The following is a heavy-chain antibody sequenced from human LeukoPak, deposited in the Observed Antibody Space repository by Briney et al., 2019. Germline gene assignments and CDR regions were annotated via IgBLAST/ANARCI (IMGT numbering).Heavy chain of an antibody. Sequence: SVKVSCKAFGGTFSSYAISWVRQAPGQGLEWMGRIIPILGIANYAQKFQGRVTFTADKSTSTAYMELSSLRSEDTAVYYCAREPIYDSSGYRIDYWGQGTLVTVSS. D-gene: IGHD3-22*01. J-gene: IGHJ4*02. V-gene: IGHV1-69*04. CDR1: GGTFSSYA. CDR3: AREPIYDSSGYRIDY. CDR2: IIPILGIA.